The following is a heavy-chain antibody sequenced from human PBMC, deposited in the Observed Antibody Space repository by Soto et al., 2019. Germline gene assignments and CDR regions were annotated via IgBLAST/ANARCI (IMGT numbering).Heavy chain of an antibody. D-gene: IGHD5-18*01. CDR2: ISSSSSYI. CDR3: ARDEGDTYDYYYYYGMDV. Sequence: LRLSCAASGFTFSSYSMNWVRQAPGKGLEWVSSISSSSSYIYYADSVKGRFTISRDNAKSSLYLQMNSLRAEDTAVYYCARDEGDTYDYYYYYGMDVWRQGTTVTVSS. J-gene: IGHJ6*02. V-gene: IGHV3-21*01. CDR1: GFTFSSYS.